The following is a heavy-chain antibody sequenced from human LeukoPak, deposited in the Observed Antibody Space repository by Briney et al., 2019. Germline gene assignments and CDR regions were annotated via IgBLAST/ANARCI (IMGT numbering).Heavy chain of an antibody. CDR3: AKDKGRQWELLDWFDP. D-gene: IGHD1-26*01. J-gene: IGHJ5*02. Sequence: QPGGSLRLSCAASGFTFSSYAMSWVRQAPGKGLEWVSAISGSGGSTYYADSVKGRFTISRDNSKNTLYLQMNSLRAEDTAVYYCAKDKGRQWELLDWFDPWGQGTLVTVSS. CDR1: GFTFSSYA. V-gene: IGHV3-23*01. CDR2: ISGSGGST.